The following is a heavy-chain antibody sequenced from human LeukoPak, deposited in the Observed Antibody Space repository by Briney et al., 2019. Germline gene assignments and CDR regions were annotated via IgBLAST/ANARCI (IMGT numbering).Heavy chain of an antibody. D-gene: IGHD2-21*02. CDR2: IKHDGSEE. CDR1: GLSISGQW. Sequence: GESLRLSCVASGLSISGQWMNWVRQAPGQGLEWVANIKHDGSEEYYVDSVKGRFTISRDNAKNSLYLQMNSLRAEDTAVYYCARGAWGDLTFWGQGTLVTVSS. V-gene: IGHV3-7*03. CDR3: ARGAWGDLTF. J-gene: IGHJ4*02.